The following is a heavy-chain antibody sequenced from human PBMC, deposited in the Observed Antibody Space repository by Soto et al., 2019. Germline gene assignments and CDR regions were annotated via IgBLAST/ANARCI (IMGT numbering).Heavy chain of an antibody. CDR1: GFVFGNYA. J-gene: IGHJ4*02. CDR2: IGHDGINK. V-gene: IGHV3-30*04. D-gene: IGHD4-17*01. CDR3: ARDPVPGAPDYFDC. Sequence: QVQLVESGGGVVQPGRSLRLSCAASGFVFGNYAMHWFRQAPGKGPEWMTVIGHDGINKYYADSVRGRFTISRDDSKNTLYLQMNSLRVEDSAVYYCARDPVPGAPDYFDCWGQGTLVTVSS.